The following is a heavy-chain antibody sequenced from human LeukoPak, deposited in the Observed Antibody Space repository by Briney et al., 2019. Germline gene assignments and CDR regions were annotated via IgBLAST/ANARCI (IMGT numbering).Heavy chain of an antibody. V-gene: IGHV2-5*02. J-gene: IGHJ4*02. CDR2: IYWDDDK. Sequence: GPTLVKPTQSLTLHCTFSGLSLSTTGVGVGSIRQPPGQALEWLALIYWDDDKRYHPSLKSRLTITKDTSKNQVVLTMTNMDPVDTATYYCAHTDIAGNEFDYWGQGTLVTVSS. CDR3: AHTDIAGNEFDY. CDR1: GLSLSTTGVG. D-gene: IGHD5-12*01.